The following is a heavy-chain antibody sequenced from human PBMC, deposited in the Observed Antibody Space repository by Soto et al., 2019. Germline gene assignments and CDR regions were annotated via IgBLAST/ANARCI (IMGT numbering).Heavy chain of an antibody. CDR1: GGAFSTYP. D-gene: IGHD3-10*01. CDR2: IVPVLGVP. CDR3: GRDRYAYGSGSTIDN. V-gene: IGHV1-69*04. Sequence: QVQLVQSGAEVMKPGSSVQVSCMPSGGAFSTYPLSWVRQAPGQGLEWMGRIVPVLGVPNYAQRFQGRVTMTADKDTNTAYMELSSLRFEDTAVYYCGRDRYAYGSGSTIDNWGQGTLVTVSS. J-gene: IGHJ4*02.